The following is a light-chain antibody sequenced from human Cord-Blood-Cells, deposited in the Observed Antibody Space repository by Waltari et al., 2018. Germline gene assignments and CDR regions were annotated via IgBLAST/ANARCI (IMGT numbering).Light chain of an antibody. CDR2: LGS. CDR1: QSLLHSNGYNY. J-gene: IGKJ2*03. CDR3: MQALQTPYS. Sequence: DIVMTQSPLSLPVTPGEPASISCRSSQSLLHSNGYNYLDWYLQKPGQSPQLLIYLGSSRASWVPDRCSGSGSGTDFTLKISRVEAEDVGVYYCMQALQTPYSFGQGTKLEIK. V-gene: IGKV2-28*01.